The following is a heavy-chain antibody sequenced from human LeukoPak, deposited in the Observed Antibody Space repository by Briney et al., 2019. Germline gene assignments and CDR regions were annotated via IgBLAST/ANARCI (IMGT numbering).Heavy chain of an antibody. V-gene: IGHV3-48*03. Sequence: GGSLRLSCAASGFIFSNYEMKWVRQAPGQGLEWVSYISSSGTTIYYADSVEGRFTISRDSAKNSLYLQMNSLRAEDTAVYYCARRNYYYMDVWGKGTTVTVSS. CDR3: ARRNYYYMDV. CDR1: GFIFSNYE. CDR2: ISSSGTTI. J-gene: IGHJ6*03.